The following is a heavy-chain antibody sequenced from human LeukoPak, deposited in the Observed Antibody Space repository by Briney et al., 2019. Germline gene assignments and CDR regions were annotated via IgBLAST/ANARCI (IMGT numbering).Heavy chain of an antibody. CDR1: GGTFISYA. Sequence: ASVKVSCKASGGTFISYAISWVRQAPGQGLEWMGGIIPIFGTANYAQKFQGRVTITADESTSTAYMELSSLRSEDTAVYYCARDCSSTSCYSWFDPWGQGTRVTVSS. J-gene: IGHJ5*02. D-gene: IGHD2-2*02. CDR3: ARDCSSTSCYSWFDP. CDR2: IIPIFGTA. V-gene: IGHV1-69*13.